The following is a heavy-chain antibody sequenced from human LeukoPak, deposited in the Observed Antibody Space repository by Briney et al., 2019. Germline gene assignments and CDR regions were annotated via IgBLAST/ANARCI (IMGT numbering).Heavy chain of an antibody. CDR3: ARRSDSSGWYSDYYYGMDV. Sequence: SETLSLTCTVSGGSISSYYWSWIRRPPGKGLEWIGYIYYSGSTNYNPSLKSRVTISVDTSKNQFSLKLSSVTAADTAVYYCARRSDSSGWYSDYYYGMDVWGQGTTVTVSS. CDR1: GGSISSYY. CDR2: IYYSGST. D-gene: IGHD6-19*01. J-gene: IGHJ6*02. V-gene: IGHV4-59*08.